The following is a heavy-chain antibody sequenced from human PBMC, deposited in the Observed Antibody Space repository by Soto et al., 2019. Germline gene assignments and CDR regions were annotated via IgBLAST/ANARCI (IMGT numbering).Heavy chain of an antibody. Sequence: QVQLVQSGAEVKKPGSSVKVSCKASGGAFSSYAFSWVRQAPGQGLEWMGGIIPIFGIINYAQKFQGRVTITGDKSTSTAYMGRSGLRFEDTAVYFGAGGGRCGGDGYWEDYWGQGTVVTVSS. J-gene: IGHJ4*02. CDR3: AGGGRCGGDGYWEDY. V-gene: IGHV1-69*17. D-gene: IGHD2-21*02. CDR1: GGAFSSYA. CDR2: IIPIFGII.